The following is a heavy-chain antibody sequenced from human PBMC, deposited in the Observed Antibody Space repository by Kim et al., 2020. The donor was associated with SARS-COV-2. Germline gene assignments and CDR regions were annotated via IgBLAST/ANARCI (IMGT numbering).Heavy chain of an antibody. J-gene: IGHJ4*02. Sequence: KYGDSVKDRFTMSRNNARNSLYLQRNSLAAEDTAVYYCVTDGDFGKFDYWGQGTLVTVSS. D-gene: IGHD2-21*02. V-gene: IGHV3-7*01. CDR3: VTDGDFGKFDY.